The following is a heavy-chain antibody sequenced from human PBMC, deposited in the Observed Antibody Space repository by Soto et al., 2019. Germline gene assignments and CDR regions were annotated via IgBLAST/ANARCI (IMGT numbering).Heavy chain of an antibody. D-gene: IGHD2-2*01. CDR1: GGSISSGGYY. CDR2: IYYNGGT. J-gene: IGHJ5*02. Sequence: QVQLQESGPGLVKPSQTLSLTCTVSGGSISSGGYYWSWIRQHPGKGLEWIGYIYYNGGTYYNPSLTSRVNISVDTSQNQFSLKLSSVTASATAVYYCARDSHPPAHNWFDPWGQGTLVTVSS. CDR3: ARDSHPPAHNWFDP. V-gene: IGHV4-31*03.